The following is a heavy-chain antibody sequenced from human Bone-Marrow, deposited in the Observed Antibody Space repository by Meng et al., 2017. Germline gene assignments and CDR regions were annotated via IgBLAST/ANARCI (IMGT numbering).Heavy chain of an antibody. Sequence: ASVKVSCKPSGYNFPDYYIHWVRQAPGQGLEWMGRIDPKNGDTHYAQKFQGRVTMTGDTSLSTAYIDLSGLRSDDTAVYYCARDEDISAAGKLFGDYWGQGTLVTVSS. CDR1: GYNFPDYY. D-gene: IGHD6-13*01. J-gene: IGHJ4*02. V-gene: IGHV1-2*06. CDR3: ARDEDISAAGKLFGDY. CDR2: IDPKNGDT.